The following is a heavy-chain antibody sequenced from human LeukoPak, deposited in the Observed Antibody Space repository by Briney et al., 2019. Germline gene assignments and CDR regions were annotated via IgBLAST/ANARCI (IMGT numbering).Heavy chain of an antibody. V-gene: IGHV3-30-3*01. CDR1: GFTFSSYA. D-gene: IGHD6-19*01. CDR2: ISYDGSNK. Sequence: GRSLRLSCAASGFTFSSYAMHWVRQAPGKGLEWVAVISYDGSNKYYADPVEGRFTISRDNSKNTLYLQMNSLRAEDTAVYYCARDQAGTPGYWGQGTLVTVSS. J-gene: IGHJ4*02. CDR3: ARDQAGTPGY.